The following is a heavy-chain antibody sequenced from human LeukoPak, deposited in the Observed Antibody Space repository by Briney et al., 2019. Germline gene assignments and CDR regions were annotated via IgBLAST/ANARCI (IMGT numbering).Heavy chain of an antibody. CDR2: INHSGST. Sequence: SETLSLTCAVYGGSFSGYYWSWIRQPPGKGLEWIGEINHSGSTNYNPSLKSRVTISVDTSKNQFSLKLSSVTAADTAVYYCGSGVPGIQLWLRKGRFDYWGQGTLVTVSS. CDR1: GGSFSGYY. CDR3: GSGVPGIQLWLRKGRFDY. J-gene: IGHJ4*02. D-gene: IGHD5-18*01. V-gene: IGHV4-34*01.